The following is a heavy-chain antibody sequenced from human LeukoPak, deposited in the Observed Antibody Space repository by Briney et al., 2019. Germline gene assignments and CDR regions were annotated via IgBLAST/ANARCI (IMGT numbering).Heavy chain of an antibody. V-gene: IGHV4-34*01. CDR1: GGSFSGYC. D-gene: IGHD3-3*01. CDR3: ARGPRGTIFGVVITQHYYYYGMDV. CDR2: INHSGST. Sequence: SETLSLTCAVYGGSFSGYCWSWIRQPPGKGPEWIGEINHSGSTNYNPSLKSRVTISVDTSKNQFSLKLSSVTAADTAVYYCARGPRGTIFGVVITQHYYYYGMDVWGQGTTVTVSS. J-gene: IGHJ6*02.